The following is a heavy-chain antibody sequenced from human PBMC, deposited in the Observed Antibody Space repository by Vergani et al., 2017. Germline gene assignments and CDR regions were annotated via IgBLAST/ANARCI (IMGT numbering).Heavy chain of an antibody. Sequence: QLQLQESGPGLVKPSETLSLTCTVSGGSISSSSYYWGWIRQPPGKGLEWIGSIYYSGSTYYNPSLKSRVTISVDTSKNQFSLKLSSVTAADTAVYYCASSGYFDWLLQWFDPWGQGTLVTVSS. V-gene: IGHV4-39*01. D-gene: IGHD3-9*01. CDR2: IYYSGST. J-gene: IGHJ5*02. CDR1: GGSISSSSYY. CDR3: ASSGYFDWLLQWFDP.